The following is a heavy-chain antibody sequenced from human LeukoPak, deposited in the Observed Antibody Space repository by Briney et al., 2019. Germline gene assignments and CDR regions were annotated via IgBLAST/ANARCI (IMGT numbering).Heavy chain of an antibody. V-gene: IGHV5-51*01. Sequence: GESLKISCQGSGYTFTSYWIGWVRQMPGKGLEWMGIIYPGDSQSRYSPSFHGQVTMSADKSFSTVYLQWSSLKASDTAIYYCARRRAVAGYYYFDSWGQGTLVTVSS. CDR3: ARRRAVAGYYYFDS. D-gene: IGHD6-19*01. CDR2: IYPGDSQS. CDR1: GYTFTSYW. J-gene: IGHJ4*02.